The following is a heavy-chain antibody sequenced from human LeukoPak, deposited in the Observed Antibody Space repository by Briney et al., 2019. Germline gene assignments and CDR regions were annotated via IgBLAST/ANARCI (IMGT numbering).Heavy chain of an antibody. CDR1: GGSISSDY. J-gene: IGHJ4*02. V-gene: IGHV4-59*01. CDR2: IYYTGT. CDR3: ASRKLGNDY. D-gene: IGHD7-27*01. Sequence: PSETLSLTCTVSGGSISSDYWSWIRQPPGKGLEWIGYIYYTGTSYNPSLKSRVTISADTSKNQFSLKLISVTAADTAVYYCASRKLGNDYWGQGTLVTVSS.